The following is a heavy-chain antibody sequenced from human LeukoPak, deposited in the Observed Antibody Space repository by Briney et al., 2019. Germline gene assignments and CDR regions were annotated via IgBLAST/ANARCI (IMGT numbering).Heavy chain of an antibody. V-gene: IGHV3-23*01. J-gene: IGHJ6*02. CDR3: VFDWLLKWDV. Sequence: GGSLRLSCAASGFTFSSYAVTWVRQAPGKGLEWVSAISGRGGNTYYAGSVKGRFTISRDNSENTLYLQMNSLRAEDTAVYYSVFDWLLKWDVWGQGTTVTVSS. CDR1: GFTFSSYA. CDR2: ISGRGGNT. D-gene: IGHD3-9*01.